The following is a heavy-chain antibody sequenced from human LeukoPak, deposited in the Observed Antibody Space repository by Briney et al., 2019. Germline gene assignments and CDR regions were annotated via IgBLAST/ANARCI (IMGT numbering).Heavy chain of an antibody. CDR1: GYTFTGYY. CDR2: INPNSGGT. Sequence: ASVKVSCKASGYTFTGYYIHWVRQAPGQGLKWMGWINPNSGGTNYAQKFQGRVTMTRDTSISTAYLELTRLRSDDTAVYYCARDGRLLWFGESSNWFDPWGQGTLVTVSS. D-gene: IGHD3-10*01. CDR3: ARDGRLLWFGESSNWFDP. V-gene: IGHV1-2*02. J-gene: IGHJ5*02.